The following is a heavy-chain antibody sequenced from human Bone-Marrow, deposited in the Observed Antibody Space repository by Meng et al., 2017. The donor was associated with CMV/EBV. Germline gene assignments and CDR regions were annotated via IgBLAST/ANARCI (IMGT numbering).Heavy chain of an antibody. Sequence: SETLSLTCTVSGGSISSYYWSWIRQPAGKGLEWIGSIYHSGSTYYNPSLKSRVTTSVDTSKNQFSLNLNSVTAADTAVYYCASAATVCSSTSCYDYWGQGTLVTVSS. D-gene: IGHD2-2*01. V-gene: IGHV4-4*07. CDR3: ASAATVCSSTSCYDY. CDR2: IYHSGST. J-gene: IGHJ4*02. CDR1: GGSISSYY.